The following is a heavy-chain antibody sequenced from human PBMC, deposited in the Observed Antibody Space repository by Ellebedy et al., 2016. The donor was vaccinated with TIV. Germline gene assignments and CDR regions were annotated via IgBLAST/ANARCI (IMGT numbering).Heavy chain of an antibody. Sequence: PGGSLRLSCAASGFTFSSRGMHWVRQAPGKGLEWVAFVSSDGINKYYADSVKGRITISRDSAKNTLYLQMNSLRVEDTALYYCVMDSETRWFGEGDYWGQGTLVTVSS. D-gene: IGHD3-10*01. CDR1: GFTFSSRG. CDR2: VSSDGINK. CDR3: VMDSETRWFGEGDY. V-gene: IGHV3-30*02. J-gene: IGHJ4*02.